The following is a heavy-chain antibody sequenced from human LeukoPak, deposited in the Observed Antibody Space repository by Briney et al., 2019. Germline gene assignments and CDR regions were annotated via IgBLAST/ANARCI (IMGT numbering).Heavy chain of an antibody. CDR3: ARDRGDYFDY. V-gene: IGHV3-48*01. CDR2: ISSSSSTI. Sequence: GGSLRLSCAPPGFTLRSYRMNGVRQAPGRGLEWVSYISSSSSTIYYADSVKGRFTISRDNAKNSLYLRMNSLRAEDTAVYYCARDRGDYFDYWGQGTLVTVSS. CDR1: GFTLRSYR. J-gene: IGHJ4*02.